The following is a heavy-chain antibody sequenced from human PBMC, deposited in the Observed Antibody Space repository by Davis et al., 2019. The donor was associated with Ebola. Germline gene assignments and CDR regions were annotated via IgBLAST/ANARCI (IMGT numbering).Heavy chain of an antibody. J-gene: IGHJ4*02. Sequence: ASVKVSCKASGYTFTNHYMHWVRQAPGQGLEWMGIINPSGGTTNYAQKFQGRVNMTRDRSTSTAYMKLSSLRYEDTAVYYCARKGRRDGYNYDYWGQGTLVTVSS. CDR1: GYTFTNHY. V-gene: IGHV1-46*01. D-gene: IGHD5-24*01. CDR3: ARKGRRDGYNYDY. CDR2: INPSGGTT.